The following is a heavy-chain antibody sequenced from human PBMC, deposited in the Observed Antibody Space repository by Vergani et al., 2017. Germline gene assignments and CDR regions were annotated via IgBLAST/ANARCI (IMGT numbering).Heavy chain of an antibody. CDR2: IIPILGIA. J-gene: IGHJ6*02. CDR1: GGTFSSYT. D-gene: IGHD3-3*01. CDR3: ARDPPNSNFGVIGYYYGMDV. V-gene: IGHV1-69*08. Sequence: QVQLVQSGAEVKKPGSSVKVSCKASGGTFSSYTISWVRQAPGQGLEWMGRIIPILGIANYAQKFQGRVTITADKSTSTAYMELSSLRSEDTAVYYCARDPPNSNFGVIGYYYGMDVWGQGTTVTVSS.